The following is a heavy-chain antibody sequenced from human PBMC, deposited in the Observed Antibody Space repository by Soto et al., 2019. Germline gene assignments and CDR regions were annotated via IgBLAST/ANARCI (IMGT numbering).Heavy chain of an antibody. CDR3: AKDQVSTWYALDY. J-gene: IGHJ4*02. CDR1: GFKFGGYG. Sequence: PGGSLRLSCAASGFKFGGYGMSWVRQAPGRGLEWVSAMSGSGNSIYYADSVKGRFSISRDNSMNTLYLQMNSLTADDTAVYYCAKDQVSTWYALDYWGQGIRVTVSS. V-gene: IGHV3-23*01. D-gene: IGHD6-13*01. CDR2: MSGSGNSI.